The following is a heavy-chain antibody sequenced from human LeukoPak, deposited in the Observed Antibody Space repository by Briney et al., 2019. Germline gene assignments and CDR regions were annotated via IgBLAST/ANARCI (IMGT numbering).Heavy chain of an antibody. J-gene: IGHJ4*02. V-gene: IGHV3-23*01. CDR3: AKDRVPLAARPLHFDY. D-gene: IGHD6-6*01. Sequence: GGSLRLSCAASGFVFSSYGMSWVRQAPGKGLEWVSAISGSGGSTYYADSVKGRFTISRDNSKNTLYLQMNSLRAEDTAVYYCAKDRVPLAARPLHFDYWGQGTLVTVSS. CDR1: GFVFSSYG. CDR2: ISGSGGST.